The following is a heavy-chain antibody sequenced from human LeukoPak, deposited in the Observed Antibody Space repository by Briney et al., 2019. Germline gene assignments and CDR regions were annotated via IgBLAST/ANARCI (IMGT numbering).Heavy chain of an antibody. Sequence: ASVKVSCKASGYTFTGYYMHWVRQAPGQGLEWMGWINPNSGGTNYAQKFQGRVTMIRDTSISTAYMELSRLRSDDTAVYYCAGGSLGSGTSSDCCPLDYWGQGTLVTVSS. CDR2: INPNSGGT. J-gene: IGHJ4*02. V-gene: IGHV1-2*02. CDR3: AGGSLGSGTSSDCCPLDY. D-gene: IGHD2-15*01. CDR1: GYTFTGYY.